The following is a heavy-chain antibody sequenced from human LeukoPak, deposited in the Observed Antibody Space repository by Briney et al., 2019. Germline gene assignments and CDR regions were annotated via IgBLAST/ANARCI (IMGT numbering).Heavy chain of an antibody. V-gene: IGHV1-24*01. CDR2: FDPEDGET. J-gene: IGHJ4*02. CDR3: ATALAYYYDSSGYY. Sequence: ALVKVSCKVSGYTLTELSMHWVRQAPGKGLEWMGGFDPEDGETIYAQKFQGRVTMTEDTSTDTAYMELSSLRSEDTAVYYCATALAYYYDSSGYYWGQGTLVTVSS. D-gene: IGHD3-22*01. CDR1: GYTLTELS.